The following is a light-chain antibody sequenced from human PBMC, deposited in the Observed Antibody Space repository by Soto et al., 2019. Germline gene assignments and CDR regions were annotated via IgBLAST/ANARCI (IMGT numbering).Light chain of an antibody. Sequence: RESQSISSYLNWYQQKPGKATKLLIYAASSLQSGVPSRFCGSRYGTDLILPICRLEREDAAVYYCGPGGIGEKTFGEGTKGDIK. CDR1: QSISSY. CDR3: GPGGIGEKT. V-gene: IGKV1-39*02. CDR2: AAS. J-gene: IGKJ2*01.